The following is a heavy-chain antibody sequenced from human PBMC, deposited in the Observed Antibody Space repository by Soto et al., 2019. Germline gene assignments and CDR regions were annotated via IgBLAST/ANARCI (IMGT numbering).Heavy chain of an antibody. J-gene: IGHJ4*02. V-gene: IGHV1-69*01. D-gene: IGHD3-22*01. Sequence: QVQLVQSGAEVKKPGSSVKVSCKASGGTCSRYTITWVRQAPGQGLEWMGGITPMFGTPNYAQKFQGRVTITLDESTSTDYIELSSLRSEDTAMYYCARDGTLYDSSAYYYLYWGQGTLVTVSS. CDR3: ARDGTLYDSSAYYYLY. CDR2: ITPMFGTP. CDR1: GGTCSRYT.